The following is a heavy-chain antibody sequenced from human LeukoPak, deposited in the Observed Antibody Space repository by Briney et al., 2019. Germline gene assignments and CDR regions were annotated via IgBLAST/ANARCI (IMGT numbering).Heavy chain of an antibody. D-gene: IGHD6-6*01. V-gene: IGHV4-59*01. J-gene: IGHJ6*03. CDR1: GGSISSYY. Sequence: PSETLSLTCTVSGGSISSYYWSWIRQPPGKGLEWIGYIYYSGSTNYNPSLKSRVTISVDTSKNQFSLKLSSVTAADTAVYYCARTQYSSSSPDYYYMDVWGKGTTVTVSS. CDR3: ARTQYSSSSPDYYYMDV. CDR2: IYYSGST.